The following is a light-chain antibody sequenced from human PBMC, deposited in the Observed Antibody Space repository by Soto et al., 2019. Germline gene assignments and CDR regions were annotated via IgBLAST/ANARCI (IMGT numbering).Light chain of an antibody. Sequence: DIQLTQSPFFLSASVGDRVTITCRASQGIRSYLAWYQQRPGKAPELLIYGASTLRTGVASRFSCSGSGTEFTLTISSLQPEDFATYFCQQLNIFPPLFTFGPGTKVDI. CDR1: QGIRSY. CDR3: QQLNIFPPLFT. CDR2: GAS. V-gene: IGKV1-9*01. J-gene: IGKJ3*01.